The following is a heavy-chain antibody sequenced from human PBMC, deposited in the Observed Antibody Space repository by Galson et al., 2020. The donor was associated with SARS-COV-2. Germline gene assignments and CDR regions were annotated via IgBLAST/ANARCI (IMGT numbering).Heavy chain of an antibody. D-gene: IGHD3-10*01. CDR2: IVVGRGNT. Sequence: SVKVSCKASGFTFTSSAVQWVRQARGHRLEWIGWIVVGRGNTNYAQKFQERVTITRDMSTSTAYMELSSLRSEDTAVYYCAAGLLWFGDYYYYGMDVWGQGTTVTVSS. CDR3: AAGLLWFGDYYYYGMDV. CDR1: GFTFTSSA. V-gene: IGHV1-58*01. J-gene: IGHJ6*02.